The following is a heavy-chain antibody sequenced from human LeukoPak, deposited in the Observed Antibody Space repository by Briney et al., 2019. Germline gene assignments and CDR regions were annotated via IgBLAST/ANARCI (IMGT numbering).Heavy chain of an antibody. CDR1: GFTFSDAW. CDR2: IKSKSDGEPT. V-gene: IGHV3-15*01. Sequence: GGPLRLSCAASGFTFSDAWMSWVRQAPGKGLEWIGRIKSKSDGEPTDYAAAVKGRFTISRDDSKHTHYLQMNSLKIEDTSVYYCTTDWRWGQGTLVTVSS. J-gene: IGHJ4*02. CDR3: TTDWR.